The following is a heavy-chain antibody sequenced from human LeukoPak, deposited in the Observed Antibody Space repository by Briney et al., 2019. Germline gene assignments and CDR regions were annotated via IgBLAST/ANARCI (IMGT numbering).Heavy chain of an antibody. Sequence: PGGSLRLSCEESGFTYSHYGMQWVRQAPGKALEWVAVIWYDESNEYYADSVKGRFTVSRNNSKNTLYLQMSSLRAEDTAIYYCAREQSVFDNWLDPWGQGTLVTVSS. J-gene: IGHJ5*02. CDR2: IWYDESNE. CDR3: AREQSVFDNWLDP. D-gene: IGHD3-10*01. V-gene: IGHV3-33*01. CDR1: GFTYSHYG.